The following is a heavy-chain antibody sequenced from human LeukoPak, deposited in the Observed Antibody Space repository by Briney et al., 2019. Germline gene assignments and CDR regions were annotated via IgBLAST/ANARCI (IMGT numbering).Heavy chain of an antibody. J-gene: IGHJ4*02. V-gene: IGHV3-23*01. CDR2: ISGSGSST. CDR3: AKGLDSSSWYVFDY. CDR1: GFTFSSYA. D-gene: IGHD6-13*01. Sequence: GGSLSLSCAASGFTFSSYAMSWVRKAPGKGLEWVSTISGSGSSTYYAGSVKGRFTISRDNSKNTLYLQMNSLRAEDTAVYSCAKGLDSSSWYVFDYWGQGTLVTVSS.